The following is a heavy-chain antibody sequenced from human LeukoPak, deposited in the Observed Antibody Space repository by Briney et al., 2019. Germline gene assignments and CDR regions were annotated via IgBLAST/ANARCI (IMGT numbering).Heavy chain of an antibody. D-gene: IGHD6-6*01. V-gene: IGHV3-15*01. CDR3: TTDLYSSSGPYNYNYYGMDV. CDR1: GFTFSDAW. CDR2: IKSKTDGGTT. Sequence: GGSLRLSCEASGFTFSDAWMSWVRRAPGKGLEWVGRIKSKTDGGTTDYAAPVKGRFTISRDDSKNTLYLQMNSLKTEDTAIYYCTTDLYSSSGPYNYNYYGMDVWGQGTTVTVS. J-gene: IGHJ6*02.